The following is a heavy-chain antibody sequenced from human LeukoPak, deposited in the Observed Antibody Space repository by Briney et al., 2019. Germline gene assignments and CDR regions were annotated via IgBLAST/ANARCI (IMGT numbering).Heavy chain of an antibody. CDR2: INPSGGST. J-gene: IGHJ4*02. CDR1: GYTFTSYY. D-gene: IGHD5-12*01. V-gene: IGHV1-46*01. CDR3: ARRYQSYYSGYVDFDY. Sequence: ASVKVSCKASGYTFTSYYMHWVRQAPGQGLERMGIINPSGGSTSYAQKFQGRVTMTRDTSTSTVYMELSSLRSEDTAVYYCARRYQSYYSGYVDFDYWGQGTLVTVSS.